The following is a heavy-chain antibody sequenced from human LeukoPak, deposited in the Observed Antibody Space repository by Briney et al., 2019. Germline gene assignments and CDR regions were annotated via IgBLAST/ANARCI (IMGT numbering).Heavy chain of an antibody. D-gene: IGHD3-22*01. J-gene: IGHJ6*02. CDR2: IYSGGST. V-gene: IGHV3-66*01. CDR3: ARDQGAFYYYDSSDPAKNYYYYYGMDV. Sequence: GGSLRLSCAASGFTVSSNYMSWVRQAPGKGLEWVSAIYSGGSTYYADSVKGRFTISRDNSKNTLYLQMNSLRAEDTAVYYCARDQGAFYYYDSSDPAKNYYYYYGMDVWGQGTTVTVSS. CDR1: GFTVSSNY.